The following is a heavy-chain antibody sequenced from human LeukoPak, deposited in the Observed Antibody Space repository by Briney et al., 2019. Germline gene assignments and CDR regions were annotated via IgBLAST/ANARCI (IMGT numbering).Heavy chain of an antibody. CDR1: GGSISSGGYY. CDR2: IYYSGST. CDR3: ARDGRERYY. J-gene: IGHJ4*02. V-gene: IGHV4-31*03. Sequence: SSETLSLTCTVSGGSISSGGYYWSWIRQHPGKGLEWIGYIYYSGSTYYNPALKSRVTISVDTSKNQFSLKLSSVTAADTAVYYCARDGRERYYWGQGTLVTVSS.